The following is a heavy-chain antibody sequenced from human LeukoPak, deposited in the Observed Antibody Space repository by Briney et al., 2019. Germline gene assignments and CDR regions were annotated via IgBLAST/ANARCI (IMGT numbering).Heavy chain of an antibody. D-gene: IGHD6-19*01. J-gene: IGHJ5*02. CDR2: ISSSGSTI. CDR3: ARHSGLDSRFDP. V-gene: IGHV3-48*03. Sequence: GGSLRLSCAASGFTFSSYEMNWVRQAPGKGLEWVSYISSSGSTIYYADSVKGRFTISRDNAKNSLYLQMNSLRAEDTAVYYCARHSGLDSRFDPWGQGTLVTVSS. CDR1: GFTFSSYE.